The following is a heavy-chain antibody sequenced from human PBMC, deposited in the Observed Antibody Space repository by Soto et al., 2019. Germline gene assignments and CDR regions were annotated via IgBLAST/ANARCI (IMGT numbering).Heavy chain of an antibody. Sequence: GGSLRLSCAASGFPFRIFPMHWVRQAPGKGLEWVVVLSSDGSDTNYADSVKGRFTVSRDNSKNTLYLQMNSLRIEDTAVYYCAREDSTRTDDNYYYYGMDVWGQGTTVTAP. CDR1: GFPFRIFP. D-gene: IGHD2-2*01. CDR2: LSSDGSDT. CDR3: AREDSTRTDDNYYYYGMDV. V-gene: IGHV3-30-3*01. J-gene: IGHJ6*02.